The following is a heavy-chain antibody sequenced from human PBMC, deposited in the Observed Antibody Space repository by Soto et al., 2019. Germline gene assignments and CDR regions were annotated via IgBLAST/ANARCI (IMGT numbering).Heavy chain of an antibody. Sequence: SETLSLTCTVSGASISRGGSYWSCIRQHPGQGLEWIGYIYNSGSTYYNPSLKSRLTISPDTSNNQFSLKLRSVTAADTAVYHCARGNYGGNYINSGGQGTLVTVSS. V-gene: IGHV4-31*03. J-gene: IGHJ4*02. CDR1: GASISRGGSY. CDR3: ARGNYGGNYINS. CDR2: IYNSGST. D-gene: IGHD3-22*01.